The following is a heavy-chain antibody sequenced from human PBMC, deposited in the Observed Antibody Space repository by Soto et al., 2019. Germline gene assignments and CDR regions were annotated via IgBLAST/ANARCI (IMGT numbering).Heavy chain of an antibody. CDR1: GFTFSTYG. V-gene: IGHV3-23*01. D-gene: IGHD3-16*01. J-gene: IGHJ4*02. CDR3: AKDIAFDTRAYNY. Sequence: EVQLLESGGGLVQPGGSLRLSCTASGFTFSTYGMSWVRQALGKGLDWVSSLSGDGTTTYYIDSVKGRFTISRDNSRNTMSLQMNSLRTEDTGIYYCAKDIAFDTRAYNYWGQGILVGVSS. CDR2: LSGDGTTT.